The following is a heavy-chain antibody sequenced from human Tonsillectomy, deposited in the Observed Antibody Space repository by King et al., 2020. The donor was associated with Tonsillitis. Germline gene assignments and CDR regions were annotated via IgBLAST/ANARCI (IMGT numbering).Heavy chain of an antibody. CDR2: IIPIFGTA. CDR3: ASADYYDSSGYQRWFDP. CDR1: GGTFSSYA. D-gene: IGHD3-22*01. J-gene: IGHJ5*02. V-gene: IGHV1-69*01. Sequence: QLVQSGAEVKKPGSSVKVSCKASGGTFSSYAISWVRQAPGQGLEWMGGIIPIFGTANYAQKFQGRVTVTADESTSTAHMGLSSLGSEDTAVYYCASADYYDSSGYQRWFDPWGQGTLVTVSS.